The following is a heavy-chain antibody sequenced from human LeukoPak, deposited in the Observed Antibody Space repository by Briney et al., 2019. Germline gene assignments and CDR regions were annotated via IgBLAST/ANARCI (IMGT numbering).Heavy chain of an antibody. Sequence: SETLSLTCAVYGGSFSGYYWSWIRQPPGKGLEWIGEINHSGSTNYNPSLKSRVTISVDTSKNQFSLKLSSVTAADTAVYYCARVNSSGWSYWGQGTLVTVSS. V-gene: IGHV4-34*01. CDR1: GGSFSGYY. CDR2: INHSGST. CDR3: ARVNSSGWSY. J-gene: IGHJ4*02. D-gene: IGHD6-19*01.